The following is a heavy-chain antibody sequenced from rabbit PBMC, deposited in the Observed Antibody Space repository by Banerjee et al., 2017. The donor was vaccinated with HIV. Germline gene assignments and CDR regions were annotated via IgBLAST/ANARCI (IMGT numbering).Heavy chain of an antibody. D-gene: IGHD4-1*01. CDR2: IYVGSGGT. V-gene: IGHV1S40*01. Sequence: QSLEESGGDLVKPGASLTLTCTASGFTLSSSYWMCWVRQAPGKGLEWIACIYVGSGGTYYASWAKGRLTISKTSSTTVTLQMTSLTVADTATYFCARQPITNDRYVLWGPGTLVTVS. J-gene: IGHJ4*01. CDR3: ARQPITNDRYVL. CDR1: GFTLSSSYW.